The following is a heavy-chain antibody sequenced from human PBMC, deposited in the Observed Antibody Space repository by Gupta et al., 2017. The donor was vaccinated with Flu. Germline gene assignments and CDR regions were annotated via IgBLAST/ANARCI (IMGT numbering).Heavy chain of an antibody. CDR2: INHSGST. Sequence: QVQLQQWGAGLLKPSETLSLTCAVYGGSFSGYYWSWIRQPPGKGLEWIGEINHSGSTNYNPSLKSRVTISVDTSKNQFSLKLSSVTAADTAVYYCARAPIVVVPAAMREGTLFDYWGQGTLVTVSS. CDR3: ARAPIVVVPAAMREGTLFDY. J-gene: IGHJ4*02. V-gene: IGHV4-34*01. D-gene: IGHD2-2*01. CDR1: GGSFSGYY.